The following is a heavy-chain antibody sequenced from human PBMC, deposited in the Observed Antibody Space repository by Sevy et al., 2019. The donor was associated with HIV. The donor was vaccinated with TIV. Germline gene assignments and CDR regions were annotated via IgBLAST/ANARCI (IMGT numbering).Heavy chain of an antibody. CDR1: EFTFGDYA. J-gene: IGHJ4*02. V-gene: IGHV3-49*03. D-gene: IGHD6-19*01. CDR3: TRAPEQWLVPPYFDY. CDR2: IRSKAYGGTT. Sequence: GGSLRLSCTASEFTFGDYAMSWFRQAPGKGLEWVGFIRSKAYGGTTEYAASVKGRFTISRDDSKSIAYLQMNSLKTEDTAVYYCTRAPEQWLVPPYFDYWGQGTLVTVSS.